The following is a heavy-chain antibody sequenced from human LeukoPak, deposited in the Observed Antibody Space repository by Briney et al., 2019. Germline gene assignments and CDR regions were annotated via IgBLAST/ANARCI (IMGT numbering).Heavy chain of an antibody. CDR2: IKQGGSEK. CDR3: ARDLIIAAVAGTKEGEPDY. Sequence: AGGSLRLSCAASGFTFSSYWMSWVRQAPGKGLEWVANIKQGGSEKYYVDSVKGRFTISRDNAKNSLYLQMNSLRAEDTAVYYCARDLIIAAVAGTKEGEPDYWGQGTLVTVSS. D-gene: IGHD6-19*01. V-gene: IGHV3-7*01. CDR1: GFTFSSYW. J-gene: IGHJ4*02.